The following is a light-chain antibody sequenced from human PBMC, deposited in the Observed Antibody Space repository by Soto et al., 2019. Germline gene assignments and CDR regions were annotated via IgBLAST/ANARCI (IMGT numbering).Light chain of an antibody. CDR3: QQYDNWPPLT. CDR2: LAS. J-gene: IGKJ4*01. CDR1: QSVGSN. Sequence: EIVMTQSPATLSVSPGERATLSCRASQSVGSNLAWYQQKPGQAPRLLIYLASTRATGIPARFSGSGSGTEFTLTISSLQSEDSALYYCQQYDNWPPLTFGGGTKVEIK. V-gene: IGKV3-15*01.